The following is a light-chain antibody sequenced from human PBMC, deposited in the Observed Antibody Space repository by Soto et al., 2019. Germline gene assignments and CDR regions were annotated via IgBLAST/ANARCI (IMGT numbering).Light chain of an antibody. CDR1: QSVINN. CDR2: AVS. Sequence: EIVMTQSPATLSVSPGERATLSCRASQSVINNLAWYQQRPGQAPRLLVYAVSTRATGIPDRFSGSGSGTEFTLTISRLQSEDFAVYYCQQGDDWPWTFGQGTKVEVK. J-gene: IGKJ1*01. CDR3: QQGDDWPWT. V-gene: IGKV3D-15*01.